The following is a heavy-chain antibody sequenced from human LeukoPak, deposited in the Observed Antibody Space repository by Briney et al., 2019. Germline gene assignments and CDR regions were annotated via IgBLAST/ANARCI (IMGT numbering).Heavy chain of an antibody. J-gene: IGHJ4*02. CDR2: INANSGGT. CDR1: GYTFTGYY. Sequence: ASVKVSCKASGYTFTGYYMHWVRQAPGQGLEWMGWINANSGGTNYAQKFQGRVTMTRDTSISTAYMELSRLRSDDTAVYYCARGPRIVVVPAAKRDFDYWGQGTLVTVSS. D-gene: IGHD2-2*01. CDR3: ARGPRIVVVPAAKRDFDY. V-gene: IGHV1-2*02.